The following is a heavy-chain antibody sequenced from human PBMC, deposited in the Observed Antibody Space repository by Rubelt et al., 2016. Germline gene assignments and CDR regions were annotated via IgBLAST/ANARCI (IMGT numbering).Heavy chain of an antibody. Sequence: QVQLVQSGAEVKKPGASVKVSCKVSGYTLTELSMHWVRQAPGKGLEWMGGFDPEDGEKTYAKKFQGRLTMTEDTSTETAYMELSSLRSEDTAVYYCATVRLGTGDYWGQGTLVTVSS. CDR3: ATVRLGTGDY. CDR1: GYTLTELS. CDR2: FDPEDGEK. V-gene: IGHV1-24*01. J-gene: IGHJ4*02. D-gene: IGHD7-27*01.